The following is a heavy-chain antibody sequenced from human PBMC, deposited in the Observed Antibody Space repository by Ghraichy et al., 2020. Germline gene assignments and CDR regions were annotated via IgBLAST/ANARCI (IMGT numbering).Heavy chain of an antibody. CDR1: GFTFSSYW. J-gene: IGHJ5*02. CDR3: ARLSRLATRFDP. V-gene: IGHV3-7*03. Sequence: GESLNISCAASGFTFSSYWMSWVRQAPGKGLEWVVNIKQDGSEKYYVDSVKGRFTISRDNAKNSLYLQMNSLRAEDTAVYYCARLSRLATRFDPWGQGTLVTVSS. CDR2: IKQDGSEK. D-gene: IGHD1-1*01.